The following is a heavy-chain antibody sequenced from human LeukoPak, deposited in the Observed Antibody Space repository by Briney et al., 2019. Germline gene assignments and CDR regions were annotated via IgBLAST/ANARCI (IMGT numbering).Heavy chain of an antibody. J-gene: IGHJ4*02. CDR2: FYNSGRS. CDR3: TRGAGWLIDY. Sequence: SSETLPLTCTVSDDSISDYYRGWIRQLPGKGLEWIGYFYNSGRSTYNPSLKSRVTISADTSKNHFSLKLNSVTTADTAVYYCTRGAGWLIDYWGQGILVTVSS. D-gene: IGHD3-16*01. CDR1: DDSISDYY. V-gene: IGHV4-59*01.